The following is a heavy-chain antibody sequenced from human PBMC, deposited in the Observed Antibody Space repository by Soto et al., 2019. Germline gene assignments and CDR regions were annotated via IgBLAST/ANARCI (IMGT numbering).Heavy chain of an antibody. V-gene: IGHV5-51*01. CDR3: ARSRVSTPRLEDPFDI. CDR1: EYSFPTYW. D-gene: IGHD5-12*01. CDR2: IYPGDSDS. Sequence: PAESQKISCNGSEYSFPTYWLAWVRQTPGRGLEYMGIIYPGDSDSRYSPAFQGQVTISADKSITTAYLQWTSLKASDTAIYYCARSRVSTPRLEDPFDIWGQGTMVTVSS. J-gene: IGHJ3*02.